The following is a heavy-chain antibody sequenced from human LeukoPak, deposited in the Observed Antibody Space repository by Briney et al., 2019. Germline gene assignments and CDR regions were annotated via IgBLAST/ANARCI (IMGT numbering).Heavy chain of an antibody. CDR2: IYYSGST. CDR3: ARQSPSIDYYDSSGYIDY. CDR1: GGSISSSSYY. D-gene: IGHD3-22*01. J-gene: IGHJ4*02. V-gene: IGHV4-39*01. Sequence: PSETLSLTCTVSGGSISSSSYYWGWIRQPPGKGLEWIGSIYYSGSTYYNPSLKSRVTISVDTSKNQFSLKLSSVTAADTAVYYCARQSPSIDYYDSSGYIDYWGQGTLVTVSS.